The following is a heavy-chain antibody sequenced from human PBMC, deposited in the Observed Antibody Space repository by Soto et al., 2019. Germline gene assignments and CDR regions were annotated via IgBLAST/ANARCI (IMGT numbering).Heavy chain of an antibody. CDR2: ISAYNGNT. CDR1: GYTFTSYG. Sequence: ASVKVSCKASGYTFTSYGISWVRQAPGQGLEWMGWISAYNGNTNYAQKLQGRVTMTTDTSTSTAYMELRSLRSDDTAVYYCARGGRQDSSGSSLPFSGMEVWGDGTPVTGSS. CDR3: ARGGRQDSSGSSLPFSGMEV. V-gene: IGHV1-18*01. D-gene: IGHD3-22*01. J-gene: IGHJ6*04.